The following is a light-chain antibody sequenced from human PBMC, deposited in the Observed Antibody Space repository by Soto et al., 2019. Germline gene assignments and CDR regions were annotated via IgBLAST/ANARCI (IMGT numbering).Light chain of an antibody. CDR3: SSYTSSATLV. Sequence: QSALTQPPSASGSPGRSVTISCTGTSSGVGGYDYVSWFQQHPGKAPKLIIYEVTKRPSGVPDRFSASKSGNTASLTVSGLQAEDEADYYCSSYTSSATLVFGGGTQLTVL. CDR2: EVT. CDR1: SSGVGGYDY. J-gene: IGLJ2*01. V-gene: IGLV2-8*01.